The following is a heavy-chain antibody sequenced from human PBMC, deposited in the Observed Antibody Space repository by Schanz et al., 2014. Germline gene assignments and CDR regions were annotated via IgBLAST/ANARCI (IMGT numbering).Heavy chain of an antibody. CDR2: ISGSGGST. D-gene: IGHD2-15*01. CDR3: AKTPREYCNYDNCPNWFDS. Sequence: EVQLVESGGGLIQPGGSLRLSCAASGFGFSSYSMNWVRQAPGKGLEWVSAISGSGGSTYYADSVKGRFTISRDNSKNTLYLQMNSLRAEDTAVYYCAKTPREYCNYDNCPNWFDSWGQGTLVTASS. V-gene: IGHV3-23*04. J-gene: IGHJ5*01. CDR1: GFGFSSYS.